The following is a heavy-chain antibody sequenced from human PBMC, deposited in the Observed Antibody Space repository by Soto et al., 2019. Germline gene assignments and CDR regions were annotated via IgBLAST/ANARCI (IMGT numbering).Heavy chain of an antibody. Sequence: ASVKVSCKAYGTTISSYTISWMRQAPGQGLEWMGRIIPILGIANYAQKFQGRVTITADKSTSTAYMELSSLRSEDTAVYYCARDQDVVVVAADYYYGMDVWGQGTTVTVSS. V-gene: IGHV1-69*04. CDR3: ARDQDVVVVAADYYYGMDV. D-gene: IGHD2-15*01. CDR1: GTTISSYT. CDR2: IIPILGIA. J-gene: IGHJ6*02.